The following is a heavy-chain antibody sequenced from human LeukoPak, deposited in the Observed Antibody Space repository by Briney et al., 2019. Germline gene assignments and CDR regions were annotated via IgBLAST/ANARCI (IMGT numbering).Heavy chain of an antibody. CDR2: NSI. CDR3: VRAGSGLETIMITKSAGGY. D-gene: IGHD3-16*01. Sequence: NSIYYVDSVKGRFTISRDNSKNTLYLQMNSLRTEDTAVYYCVRAGSGLETIMITKSAGGYWGQGTLVTVAS. J-gene: IGHJ4*02. V-gene: IGHV3-30*01.